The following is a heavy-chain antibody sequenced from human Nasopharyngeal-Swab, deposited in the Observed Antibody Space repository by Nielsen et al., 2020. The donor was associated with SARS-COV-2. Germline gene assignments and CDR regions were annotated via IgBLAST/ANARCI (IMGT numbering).Heavy chain of an antibody. V-gene: IGHV3-23*01. CDR3: AKDLRGPYFF. D-gene: IGHD2/OR15-2a*01. CDR2: IVGSGDISGSGGNT. CDR1: GFTFSKAW. J-gene: IGHJ4*02. Sequence: GESLKISCAASGFTFSKAWMSWVRQAPGKGLEWVAAIVGSGDISGSGGNTYYADSVKGRFTISRDNSKNTLSLQMNSLRAEDTAVYYCAKDLRGPYFFWGQGTLVTVSS.